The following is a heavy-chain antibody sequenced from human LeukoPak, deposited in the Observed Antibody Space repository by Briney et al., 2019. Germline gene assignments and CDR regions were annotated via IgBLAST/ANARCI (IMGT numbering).Heavy chain of an antibody. J-gene: IGHJ6*02. Sequence: SETLSLTCTVSGGSISSYYWSWIRRPPGKGLEWIGYIYYSGSTNYNPSLKSRVTISVDTSKNQFSLKLSSVTAVDTAVYYCAREIRYVYGMYVWGQGTTVNVSS. CDR2: IYYSGST. CDR1: GGSISSYY. D-gene: IGHD3-16*01. CDR3: AREIRYVYGMYV. V-gene: IGHV4-59*01.